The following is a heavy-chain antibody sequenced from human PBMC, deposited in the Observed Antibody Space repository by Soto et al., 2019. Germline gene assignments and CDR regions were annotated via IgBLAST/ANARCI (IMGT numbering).Heavy chain of an antibody. CDR3: ARDASGGYNWFDP. D-gene: IGHD1-26*01. V-gene: IGHV4-59*01. CDR2: VYYSGTA. J-gene: IGHJ5*02. Sequence: QVQLQESGPGLVKPSETLSLTCAVSGGSITSYHWCWIRQPPGKGLEWIGCVYYSGTANNNPSLRSRVTMSVDTAKNQFSLRLSSVSAADTAVYYCARDASGGYNWFDPWGQGSLVTVSS. CDR1: GGSITSYH.